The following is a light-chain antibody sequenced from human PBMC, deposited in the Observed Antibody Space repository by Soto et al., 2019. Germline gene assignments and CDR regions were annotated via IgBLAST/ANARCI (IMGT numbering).Light chain of an antibody. Sequence: QSVLTQPASVSGSPGQSITISGTGTRSDVVGYNYVSWYQHHPGKAPKLMIFDVSNRPSGVSNRFSGSKSGNTASLTISGLQPEDEADYYCSSYTTSNTRQIVFGTGTKVTVL. CDR2: DVS. J-gene: IGLJ1*01. CDR1: RSDVVGYNY. V-gene: IGLV2-14*03. CDR3: SSYTTSNTRQIV.